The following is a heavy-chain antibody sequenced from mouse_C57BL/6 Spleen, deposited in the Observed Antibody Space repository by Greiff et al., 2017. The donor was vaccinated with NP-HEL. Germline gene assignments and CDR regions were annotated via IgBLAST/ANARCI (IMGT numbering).Heavy chain of an antibody. CDR2: INYDGSST. CDR3: ARVRSPSYWYFDV. Sequence: EVKLVESEGGLVQPGSSMKLSCTASGFTFSDYYMAWVRQVPEKGLEWVANINYDGSSTYYLDSLKSRFIISRDNAKNILYLQMSSLKSEDTATYYCARVRSPSYWYFDVWGTGTTVTVSS. V-gene: IGHV5-16*01. D-gene: IGHD1-1*01. J-gene: IGHJ1*03. CDR1: GFTFSDYY.